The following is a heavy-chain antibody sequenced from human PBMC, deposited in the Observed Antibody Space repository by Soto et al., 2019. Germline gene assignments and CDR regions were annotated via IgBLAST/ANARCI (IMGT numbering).Heavy chain of an antibody. CDR2: IVPLLGTA. V-gene: IGHV1-69*01. J-gene: IGHJ2*01. CDR1: GDIFSSYP. CDR3: ARDRGSKNWYFGV. D-gene: IGHD3-10*01. Sequence: QVQLVQSGAEVKKPGSSVKVSCKASGDIFSSYPFSWVRQAPGQGLEWMGGIVPLLGTADYAQKFQDRVTITADDSTSTVYMELSSLRSDDTAVYYCARDRGSKNWYFGVWGRGTLVSVSS.